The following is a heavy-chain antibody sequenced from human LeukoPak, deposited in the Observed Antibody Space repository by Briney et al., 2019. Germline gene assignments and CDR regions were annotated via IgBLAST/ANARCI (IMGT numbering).Heavy chain of an antibody. CDR1: GFTFSSYW. CDR2: INTDGSST. J-gene: IGHJ4*02. D-gene: IGHD4/OR15-4a*01. V-gene: IGHV3-74*01. Sequence: GGSLRLSCAASGFTFSSYWMHWVRQAPGKGLVWVSRINTDGSSTNYADSVKGRFTISRDNAKNTVYLQMNSLRAEDTAVYYCARRAGAYSHPYDYWGQGTLVTVSS. CDR3: ARRAGAYSHPYDY.